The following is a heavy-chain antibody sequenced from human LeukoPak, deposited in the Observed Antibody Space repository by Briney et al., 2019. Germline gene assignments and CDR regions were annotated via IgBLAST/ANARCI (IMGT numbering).Heavy chain of an antibody. J-gene: IGHJ4*02. CDR2: ISGSGDST. Sequence: GGSLRLSCVASGFTFSSYGMSWVRQAPGKGLEWVSGISGSGDSTYYADSVKGRFTISRDNSKNTLYLQMNSLRAEDTAVYYCAKDRSSPYYFDYWGQGTLVTVSS. CDR3: AKDRSSPYYFDY. D-gene: IGHD2-15*01. V-gene: IGHV3-23*01. CDR1: GFTFSSYG.